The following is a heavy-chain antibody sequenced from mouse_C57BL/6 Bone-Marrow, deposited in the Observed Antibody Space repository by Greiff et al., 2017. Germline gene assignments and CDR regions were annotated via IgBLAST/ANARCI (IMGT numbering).Heavy chain of an antibody. D-gene: IGHD2-2*01. J-gene: IGHJ2*01. V-gene: IGHV1-50*01. CDR2: SDPSASYT. Sequence: QVQLQQPGAELVKPGASVKLSCKASGYTFTSYWMQWVKQRPGQGLEWIGESDPSASYTNYNQKFKGKATLTVDTYSSTAYMQLSSLTSEDSAVVYCARSGYDWCYFDFWGWGTTPTVTA. CDR1: GYTFTSYW. CDR3: ARSGYDWCYFDF.